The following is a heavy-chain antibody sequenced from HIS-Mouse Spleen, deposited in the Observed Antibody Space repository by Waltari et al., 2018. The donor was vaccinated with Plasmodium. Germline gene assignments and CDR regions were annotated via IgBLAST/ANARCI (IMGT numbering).Heavy chain of an antibody. CDR1: GFTFRSYW. CDR2: KKQDGSEK. V-gene: IGHV3-7*01. J-gene: IGHJ2*01. CDR3: ASSWYWYFDL. D-gene: IGHD6-13*01. Sequence: EVQLVESGGGLVQPGGPLRLSCPGPGFTFRSYWISRVRQAPGKGLRRVANKKQDGSEKYYVDSVKGRFTISRDNAKNSLYLQMNSLRAEDTAVYYCASSWYWYFDLWGRGTLVTVSS.